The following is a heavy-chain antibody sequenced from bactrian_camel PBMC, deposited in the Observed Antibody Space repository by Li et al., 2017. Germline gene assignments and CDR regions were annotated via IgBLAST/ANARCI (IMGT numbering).Heavy chain of an antibody. Sequence: LVESGGGSVQIGGSLRLSCVASGDTIGRYCMGWFRQIPDKEREAVAGIESDGSTSYANSVKGRFTISQDSAKNFLYPQMRSLKPDDTAVYYWAVTSLVERPAQGGPRMAPAVDCATLSMVLPDGYWGQGTQVTVS. CDR3: AVTSLVERPAQGGPRMAPAVDCATLSMVLPDGY. V-gene: IGHV3S55*01. CDR1: GDTIGRYC. D-gene: IGHD2*01. CDR2: IESDGST. J-gene: IGHJ6*01.